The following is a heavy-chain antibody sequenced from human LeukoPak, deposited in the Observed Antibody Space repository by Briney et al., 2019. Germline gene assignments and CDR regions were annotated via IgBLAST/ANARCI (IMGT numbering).Heavy chain of an antibody. CDR1: GYTFTSYY. D-gene: IGHD3-9*01. V-gene: IGHV1-46*01. CDR3: ARGGGRPVRYFDWLPPLYFDY. CDR2: INPSGGST. Sequence: ASVKVSCKASGYTFTSYYMHWVRQAPGQGLEWMGIINPSGGSTSYAQKFQGRVTMTRDASTSTAYMELSSLRSEDTAVYYCARGGGRPVRYFDWLPPLYFDYWGQGTLVAVSS. J-gene: IGHJ4*02.